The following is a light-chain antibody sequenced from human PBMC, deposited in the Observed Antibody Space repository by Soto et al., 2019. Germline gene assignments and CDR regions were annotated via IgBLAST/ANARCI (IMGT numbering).Light chain of an antibody. CDR1: QSVSSRY. V-gene: IGKV3-20*01. Sequence: EIFFTQSLGTLPLSPGERATLSCRASQSVSSRYLAWYQQKPGQAPRLLIYDASARATGPLTRFSGSGSGTDFTLTISRLEPEDFAVYYCQQTNTFGGGTKVEL. CDR3: QQTNT. CDR2: DAS. J-gene: IGKJ4*01.